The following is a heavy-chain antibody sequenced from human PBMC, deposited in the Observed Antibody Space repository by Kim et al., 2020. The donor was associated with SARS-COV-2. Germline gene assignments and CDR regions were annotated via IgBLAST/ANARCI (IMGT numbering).Heavy chain of an antibody. CDR3: ARPGRRYGSSWFNWVDA. V-gene: IGHV4-59*08. D-gene: IGHD6-13*01. CDR1: GGSISSYY. Sequence: SETLSLTCTVSGGSISSYYWSWIRQPPGKGLEWIGYLYYSGSTNYNPSLKSRVTISVDTSKNQFSLKLSSVTAADTAVSYLARPGRRYGSSWFNWVDAWG. J-gene: IGHJ5*01. CDR2: LYYSGST.